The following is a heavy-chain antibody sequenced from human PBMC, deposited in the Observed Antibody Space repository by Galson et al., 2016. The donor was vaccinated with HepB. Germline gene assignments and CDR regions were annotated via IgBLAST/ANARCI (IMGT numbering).Heavy chain of an antibody. V-gene: IGHV3-30*04. CDR3: ARDLS. Sequence: SLRLSCAASGFAFNTFALHWVRQAPGKGLEWVALISYDGSNKYYADSVKGRFTISRDNSKNTLSLQMNSLSTDDTAVYYCARDLSWGQGTLVIVSS. CDR2: ISYDGSNK. D-gene: IGHD2/OR15-2a*01. CDR1: GFAFNTFA. J-gene: IGHJ4*02.